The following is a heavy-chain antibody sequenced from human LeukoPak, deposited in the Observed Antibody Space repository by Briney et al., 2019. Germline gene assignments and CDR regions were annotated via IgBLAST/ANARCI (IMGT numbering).Heavy chain of an antibody. D-gene: IGHD3-10*01. Sequence: GGSLRLSCAASGFRFSDNYMSWIRRAPGKGLEWISYISSSGLAIYYADSVKGRFTISRDNAKNSLYLQMNSLRAEDTAVYYCGYYGSGSYTPWGMDVWGQGTTVTVSS. J-gene: IGHJ6*02. CDR3: GYYGSGSYTPWGMDV. CDR2: ISSSGLAI. CDR1: GFRFSDNY. V-gene: IGHV3-11*01.